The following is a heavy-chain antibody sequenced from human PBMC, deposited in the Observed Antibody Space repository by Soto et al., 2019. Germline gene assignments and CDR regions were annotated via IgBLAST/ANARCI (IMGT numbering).Heavy chain of an antibody. V-gene: IGHV4-30-2*01. CDR3: ASGLVTTLHY. J-gene: IGHJ4*02. D-gene: IGHD4-17*01. CDR1: GGSISSGGYS. CDR2: IYHSGST. Sequence: QLQLQESGSGLVKPSQTLSLTCAVSGGSISSGGYSWSWIRQPPGKGLEWIGYIYHSGSTYYNPSPXGRAXIXLDRSKNQFSLKLSSVTAADTAVYYCASGLVTTLHYWGQGTLVTVSS.